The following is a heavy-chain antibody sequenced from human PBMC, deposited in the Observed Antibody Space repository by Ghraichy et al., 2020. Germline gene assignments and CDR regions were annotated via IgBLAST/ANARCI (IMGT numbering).Heavy chain of an antibody. CDR1: GFTFSSYW. CDR2: IKQDGSEK. D-gene: IGHD3-10*01. Sequence: GGSLRLSCAASGFTFSSYWMSWVRRAPGKGLEWVANIKQDGSEKYYVDSVKGRFTISRDNAKNSLYLQMNSLRAEDTAVYYCAREGGSGSYYPDYWGQGTLVTVSS. V-gene: IGHV3-7*01. CDR3: AREGGSGSYYPDY. J-gene: IGHJ4*02.